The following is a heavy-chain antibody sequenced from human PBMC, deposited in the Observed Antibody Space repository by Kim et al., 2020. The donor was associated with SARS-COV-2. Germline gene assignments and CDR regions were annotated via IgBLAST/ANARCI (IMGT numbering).Heavy chain of an antibody. CDR3: ARGNDFWSGYYPFDY. CDR2: IYYSGST. D-gene: IGHD3-3*01. J-gene: IGHJ4*01. CDR1: GGSISSSSYY. V-gene: IGHV4-39*07. Sequence: SETLSLTCTVSGGSISSSSYYWGWIRQPPGKGLEWIGSIYYSGSTYYNPSLKSRVTISVDTSKNQFSLKLSSVTAADTAVYYCARGNDFWSGYYPFDYW.